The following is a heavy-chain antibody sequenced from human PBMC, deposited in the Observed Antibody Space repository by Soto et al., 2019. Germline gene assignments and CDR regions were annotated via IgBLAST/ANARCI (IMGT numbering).Heavy chain of an antibody. CDR1: GGTFSSYA. J-gene: IGHJ6*02. V-gene: IGHV1-69*13. Sequence: SVKVSCKASGGTFSSYAISWVRQAPGQGLEWMGGIIPIFGTANYAQKFQGRVTITADESTSTAYMELSSLRSEDTAVYYCARDPYARIAVTGDYYYYGMDVWGQGTTVTVSS. CDR2: IIPIFGTA. D-gene: IGHD6-19*01. CDR3: ARDPYARIAVTGDYYYYGMDV.